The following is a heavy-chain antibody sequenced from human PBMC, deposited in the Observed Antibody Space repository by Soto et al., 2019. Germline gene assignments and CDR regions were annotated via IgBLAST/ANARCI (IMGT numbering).Heavy chain of an antibody. J-gene: IGHJ5*02. CDR1: GFTFSSYA. V-gene: IGHV3-23*01. Sequence: GGSLRLSCAASGFTFSSYAMSWVRQAPGKGLEWVSAISGSGGSTYYADSVKGRFTISRDNSKNTLYLQMNSLRAEDTAVYYCAKDRFLEWLSSPWFDPWGQGTLVTVSS. CDR2: ISGSGGST. CDR3: AKDRFLEWLSSPWFDP. D-gene: IGHD3-3*01.